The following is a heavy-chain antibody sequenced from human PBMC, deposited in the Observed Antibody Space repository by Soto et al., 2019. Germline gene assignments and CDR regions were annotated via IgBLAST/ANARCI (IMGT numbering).Heavy chain of an antibody. CDR2: ISGYNGNT. Sequence: QVQLVQSGAEVKKPGASVKVSCKASGYTFTKYGFTWVRQAPGQGLEWMGWISGYNGNTNYAQKFQDRVTMTTDTSTSTAYMELSSLRSDDTAVCYCARDLNIVLKGLRYYFDYWGQGTLVTVSS. CDR1: GYTFTKYG. J-gene: IGHJ4*02. V-gene: IGHV1-18*01. D-gene: IGHD2-8*01. CDR3: ARDLNIVLKGLRYYFDY.